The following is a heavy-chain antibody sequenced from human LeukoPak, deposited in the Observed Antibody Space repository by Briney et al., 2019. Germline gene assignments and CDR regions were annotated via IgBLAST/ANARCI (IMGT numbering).Heavy chain of an antibody. CDR2: ISGSGGST. J-gene: IGHJ5*02. CDR1: GFTFSSYA. CDR3: TREVWFDP. V-gene: IGHV3-23*01. Sequence: GGSLRLSCAASGFTFSSYAMSWVRQAPGKGLEWVSAISGSGGSTYYADSVKGQFTTSRDNSKNTLYLQMNSLKTEDTAVYYCTREVWFDPWGQGTLVTVSS.